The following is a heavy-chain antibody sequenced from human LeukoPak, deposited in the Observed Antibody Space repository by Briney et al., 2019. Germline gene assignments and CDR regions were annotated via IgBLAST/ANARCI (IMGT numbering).Heavy chain of an antibody. J-gene: IGHJ2*01. CDR1: GGTFSSYA. D-gene: IGHD2-15*01. CDR2: IIPIFGTA. CDR3: ARPYCSGGDCLRYFDL. Sequence: ASVKVSCKASGGTFSSYAISWVRQAPGQRLEWMGGIIPIFGTANYAQKFQGGVTITADESTSTAYMELSSLRSEDTAVYYCARPYCSGGDCLRYFDLWGRGTLITVSS. V-gene: IGHV1-69*13.